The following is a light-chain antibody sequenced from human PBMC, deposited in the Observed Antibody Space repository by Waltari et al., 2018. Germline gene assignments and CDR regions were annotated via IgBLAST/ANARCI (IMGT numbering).Light chain of an antibody. V-gene: IGKV3-15*01. CDR3: QQYNNWPLT. CDR2: GAS. J-gene: IGKJ4*01. Sequence: EIVMTQSPATLSVSPGERANLSCRASQSVHINLAWYQQKPGQIPRLLIYGASTRATGIPARFSGSGSGTEFTLTISSLQSEDFAFYYCQQYNNWPLTFGGGTKVEIK. CDR1: QSVHIN.